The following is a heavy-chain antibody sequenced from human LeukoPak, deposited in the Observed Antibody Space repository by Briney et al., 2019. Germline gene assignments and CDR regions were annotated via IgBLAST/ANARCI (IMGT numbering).Heavy chain of an antibody. J-gene: IGHJ4*02. CDR1: GFPFETNA. CDR3: AKDWIQFNRVFDCFDS. D-gene: IGHD5-18*01. V-gene: IGHV3-23*01. CDR2: IGNTET. Sequence: GGSLRLSCATSGFPFETNAMSWVRQAPGKGLEWVATIGNTETFYADSVTGRFTISRDNSKNTVNLQMNRLRVKDTAIYYCAKDWIQFNRVFDCFDSWGQGTLVTVSS.